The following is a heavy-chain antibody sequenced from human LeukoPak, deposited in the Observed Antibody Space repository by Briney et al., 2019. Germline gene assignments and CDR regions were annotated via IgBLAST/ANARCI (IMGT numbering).Heavy chain of an antibody. J-gene: IGHJ6*03. Sequence: SETLSLTCTVSGYSISSGYYWGWIRQPPGKGLEWIGRIYTSGSTNYNPSLKSRVTISVDTSKNQFSLKLSSVTAADTAVYYCARESKSDSAPYYYYYMDVWGKGTTVTISS. D-gene: IGHD2-21*01. CDR2: IYTSGST. CDR3: ARESKSDSAPYYYYYMDV. CDR1: GYSISSGYY. V-gene: IGHV4-38-2*02.